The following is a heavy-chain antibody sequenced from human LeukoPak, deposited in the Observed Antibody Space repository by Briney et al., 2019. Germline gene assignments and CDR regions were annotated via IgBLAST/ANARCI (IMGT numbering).Heavy chain of an antibody. Sequence: PSETLSLTCTVSGGSISSYYWSWIRQPPGMGLEWIGYIYYSGSTNYNPSLKSRVTISVDTSKNQFSLKLSSVTAADTAVYYCAREGSSSWYRALDYWGQGTLVTVSS. D-gene: IGHD6-13*01. J-gene: IGHJ4*02. CDR3: AREGSSSWYRALDY. V-gene: IGHV4-59*01. CDR2: IYYSGST. CDR1: GGSISSYY.